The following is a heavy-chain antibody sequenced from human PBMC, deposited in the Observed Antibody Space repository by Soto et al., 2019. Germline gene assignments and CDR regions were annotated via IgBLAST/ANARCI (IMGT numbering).Heavy chain of an antibody. J-gene: IGHJ5*02. Sequence: PSQTLSLTCAISGDSVSSNTAAWNWIRSSPSRGLEWLGRTSYRSNWRHGYAVSVKSRITVNQDTSKNHFSLQLNSVTPDDTAVYYCARGVAGSGLDLWAQGTLVTVSS. CDR1: GDSVSSNTAA. V-gene: IGHV6-1*01. CDR3: ARGVAGSGLDL. CDR2: TSYRSNWRH. D-gene: IGHD6-19*01.